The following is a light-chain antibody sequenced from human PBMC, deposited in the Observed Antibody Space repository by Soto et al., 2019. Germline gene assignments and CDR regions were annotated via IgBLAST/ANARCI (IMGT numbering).Light chain of an antibody. V-gene: IGLV2-23*01. CDR1: SSDIGSYDL. Sequence: QSALTQPASVSGSPGQSNTISCTGTSSDIGSYDLVSWYQRHPGKAPKLMIHEDSKRPSGVSNRFSGSKSGSTASLTISGLQAEDEADYYCCSYAGSSTLIFGGGTKLTVL. CDR3: CSYAGSSTLI. J-gene: IGLJ2*01. CDR2: EDS.